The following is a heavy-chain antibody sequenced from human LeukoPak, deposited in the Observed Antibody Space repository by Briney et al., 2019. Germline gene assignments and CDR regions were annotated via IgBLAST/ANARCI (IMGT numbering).Heavy chain of an antibody. D-gene: IGHD3-22*01. V-gene: IGHV1-69*04. CDR3: ARDNDSSGPDY. CDR2: IIPILGIA. CDR1: GGTFSSYA. Sequence: SVKVSCKASGGTFSSYAISWVRQAPGQGLEWMGRIIPILGIANYAQQFQGRVTITADKSTSTAYMELSSLRSEDTAVYYCARDNDSSGPDYWGQGTLVTVSS. J-gene: IGHJ4*02.